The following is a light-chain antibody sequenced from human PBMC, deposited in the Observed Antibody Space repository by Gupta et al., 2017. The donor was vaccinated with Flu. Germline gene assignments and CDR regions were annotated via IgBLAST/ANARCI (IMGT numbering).Light chain of an antibody. CDR1: HSKIGPNT. Sequence: RITIPCFGSHSKIGPNTVYWYPQGPGTAPKLLVYRKDPRPSGVPDRFSVSKSGTSSPLAIDGLRAEDEADYYCSSVDDSLSGWVFGGGTKLTVL. J-gene: IGLJ3*02. CDR2: RKD. V-gene: IGLV1-47*01. CDR3: SSVDDSLSGWV.